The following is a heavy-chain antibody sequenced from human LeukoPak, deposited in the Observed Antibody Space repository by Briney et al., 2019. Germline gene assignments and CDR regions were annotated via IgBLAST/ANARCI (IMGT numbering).Heavy chain of an antibody. J-gene: IGHJ6*03. V-gene: IGHV1-8*03. D-gene: IGHD1-26*01. Sequence: ASVTVSFTASGYTFTSYDINWVRQATGHGLEWMGWMNPNSGNTGYAQKFQGRVTITRNTSISKAYMELSSLRSQDTAVYYCARGLRKYGWELVIGRYYYYYYMHVWGKGTTVTISS. CDR3: ARGLRKYGWELVIGRYYYYYYMHV. CDR1: GYTFTSYD. CDR2: MNPNSGNT.